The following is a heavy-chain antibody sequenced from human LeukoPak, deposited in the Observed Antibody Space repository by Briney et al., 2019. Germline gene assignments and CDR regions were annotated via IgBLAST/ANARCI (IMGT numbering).Heavy chain of an antibody. D-gene: IGHD3-22*01. CDR3: ARDETLVRGSSGYSIFVY. CDR2: INWNGGSR. J-gene: IGHJ4*02. V-gene: IGHV3-20*04. Sequence: PGGSPTLSCASSGFAFCVYGMRWVRQAPGKGLVWVSGINWNGGSRGYADSVRGRFTISRDHAKNSLYLQMNSLRAEDTALYYCARDETLVRGSSGYSIFVYWGQGALVTVSS. CDR1: GFAFCVYG.